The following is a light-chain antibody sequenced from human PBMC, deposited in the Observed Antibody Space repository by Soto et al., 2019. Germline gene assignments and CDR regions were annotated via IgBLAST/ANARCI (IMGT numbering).Light chain of an antibody. CDR1: SSNIGNNY. CDR2: DNN. V-gene: IGLV1-51*01. J-gene: IGLJ2*01. CDR3: GTWDTSLSAVV. Sequence: QSVLTQPPSVSAAPGQKVTISCSGSSSNIGNNYVSWYQRLPGTAPKLLIYDNNERPSGIPDRFSGSKSGTSATLGITGLQTGDEADYYCGTWDTSLSAVVFGGGPKLTVL.